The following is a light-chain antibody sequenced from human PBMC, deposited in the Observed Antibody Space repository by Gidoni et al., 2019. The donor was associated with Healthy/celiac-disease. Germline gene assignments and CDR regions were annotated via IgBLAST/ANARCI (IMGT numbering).Light chain of an antibody. Sequence: DIQMTDSPSSLSASVGDRVTITCRASQGISSYLTWYQQKPGKAPKLLIYAASSLQSGVPSKFSGSGSGTDFTLTISSLQPEDFATYYCQQCYSTSITSGQGTRLEIK. CDR3: QQCYSTSIT. J-gene: IGKJ5*01. CDR1: QGISSY. V-gene: IGKV1-39*01. CDR2: AAS.